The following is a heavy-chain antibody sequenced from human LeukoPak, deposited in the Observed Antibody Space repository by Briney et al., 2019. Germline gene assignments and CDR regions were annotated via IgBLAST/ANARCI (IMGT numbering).Heavy chain of an antibody. J-gene: IGHJ4*02. D-gene: IGHD6-6*01. CDR1: GGSISSSSYF. Sequence: SETLSLTCSVSGGSISSSSYFWGWIRQPPGKGLEWIGSIYYTGSTYYNPSLKSRVTISVDTSKNQFSLNLSSVTAADTAVYYCARHTSSSMDYWGQGTLVTVSS. CDR3: ARHTSSSMDY. CDR2: IYYTGST. V-gene: IGHV4-39*01.